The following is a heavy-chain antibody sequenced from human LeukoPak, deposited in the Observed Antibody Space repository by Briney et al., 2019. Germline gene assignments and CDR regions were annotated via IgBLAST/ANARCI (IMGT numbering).Heavy chain of an antibody. CDR3: ARVGRGGTREDTFDI. D-gene: IGHD3-16*01. J-gene: IGHJ3*02. CDR1: GFTFSTYS. Sequence: PGGSLRLSCAASGFTFSTYSMNWVRQTQGQGLDGVSSTGASGSNIYYGDSVKGRFTISRDNAKNSLYLQVNRLRAEDTAVYYCARVGRGGTREDTFDIWGQGTMVTVSS. V-gene: IGHV3-21*01. CDR2: TGASGSNI.